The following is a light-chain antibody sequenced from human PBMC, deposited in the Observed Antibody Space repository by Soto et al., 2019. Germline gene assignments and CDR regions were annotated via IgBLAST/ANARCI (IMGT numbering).Light chain of an antibody. CDR1: QSVSSY. Sequence: EIVLTQSPATLSLSPGERATLSCRASQSVSSYLAWYQQKPGQAPRLLIYDASNRAPGIPARFSGSGSGTDFALTIISLEPEDVAVYYCQQRSNWPPWTFGQGTKVEIK. J-gene: IGKJ1*01. V-gene: IGKV3-11*01. CDR3: QQRSNWPPWT. CDR2: DAS.